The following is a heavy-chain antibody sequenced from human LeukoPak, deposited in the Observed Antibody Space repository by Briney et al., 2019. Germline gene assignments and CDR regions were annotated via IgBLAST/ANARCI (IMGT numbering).Heavy chain of an antibody. Sequence: GGSLRLSCAASGFTFSGYAMSWVRQAPGKGLEWVSAISGSGGSTYYADSVKGRFTISRDNSKNTLYLQMNSLRAEDAAVYYCAKGSTMVRGPWSYWGQGTLVTVSS. CDR2: ISGSGGST. CDR3: AKGSTMVRGPWSY. D-gene: IGHD3-10*01. V-gene: IGHV3-23*01. CDR1: GFTFSGYA. J-gene: IGHJ4*02.